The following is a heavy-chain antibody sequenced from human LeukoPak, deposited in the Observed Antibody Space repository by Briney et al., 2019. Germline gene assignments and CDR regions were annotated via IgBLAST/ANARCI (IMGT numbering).Heavy chain of an antibody. D-gene: IGHD3-22*01. V-gene: IGHV1-18*01. CDR2: ISAYNGNT. CDR3: ARARDYYDSSVGESWFDP. Sequence: GASVKVSCKASGYTFTSYGISWVRQAPGQGLEWMGWISAYNGNTNYAQKFQGRVTITADESTSTAYMELSSLRSEDTAVYYCARARDYYDSSVGESWFDPWGQGTLVTVSS. CDR1: GYTFTSYG. J-gene: IGHJ5*02.